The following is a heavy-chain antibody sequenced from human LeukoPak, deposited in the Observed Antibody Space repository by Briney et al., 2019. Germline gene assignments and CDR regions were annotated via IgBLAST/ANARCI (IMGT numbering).Heavy chain of an antibody. CDR3: AKDLVTGSLDY. Sequence: GGSLRLSCTASGFTFSTYAMTWVRQAPGKGLEWVSSISGGAGSTYYADSVKGRFTISRANSENTLYLQMHSLRAEDTAVYCCAKDLVTGSLDYWGLGTLVTVSS. D-gene: IGHD3-10*01. CDR2: ISGGAGST. CDR1: GFTFSTYA. V-gene: IGHV3-23*01. J-gene: IGHJ4*02.